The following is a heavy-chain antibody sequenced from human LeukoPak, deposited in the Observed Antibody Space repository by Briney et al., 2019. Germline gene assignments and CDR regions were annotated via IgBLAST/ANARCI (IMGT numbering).Heavy chain of an antibody. Sequence: GGSLRLSCAASGFTFSSYGMSWVRQAPGKGLEWVSVISSSGGSTYYADSVKGRFTISRDNSKNTLYLQMNSLRAEDTAIYYCAKRRYSGYDTILIDYWGQGTLVTVSS. CDR1: GFTFSSYG. CDR2: ISSSGGST. V-gene: IGHV3-23*01. CDR3: AKRRYSGYDTILIDY. D-gene: IGHD5-12*01. J-gene: IGHJ4*02.